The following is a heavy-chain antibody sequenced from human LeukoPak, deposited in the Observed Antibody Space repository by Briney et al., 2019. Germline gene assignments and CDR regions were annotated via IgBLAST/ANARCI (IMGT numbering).Heavy chain of an antibody. Sequence: GGSLRLSCAASGFTFSSYGMHWVRQAPGKGLEWVAFIRYDGSNKYYADSVKGRFTISRDNSKNTLYLQMNSLRAEATAVYYCAKDLEFRAVAGTGGDYWGQGTLVTVSS. D-gene: IGHD6-19*01. CDR1: GFTFSSYG. V-gene: IGHV3-30*02. J-gene: IGHJ4*02. CDR3: AKDLEFRAVAGTGGDY. CDR2: IRYDGSNK.